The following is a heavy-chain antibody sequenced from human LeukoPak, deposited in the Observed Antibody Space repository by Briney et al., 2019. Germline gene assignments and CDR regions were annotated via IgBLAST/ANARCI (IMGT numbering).Heavy chain of an antibody. J-gene: IGHJ6*03. V-gene: IGHV4-34*01. Sequence: SETLSLTCAVYGGSFSGYYWSWIRQPPGKGLEWIVEINHSGSTNYNPSLKSRVTISVDTSKNQFSLKLSSVTAADTAVYYCASPAAGRSYYYYYMDVWGKGTTVTVSS. CDR1: GGSFSGYY. D-gene: IGHD6-13*01. CDR2: INHSGST. CDR3: ASPAAGRSYYYYYMDV.